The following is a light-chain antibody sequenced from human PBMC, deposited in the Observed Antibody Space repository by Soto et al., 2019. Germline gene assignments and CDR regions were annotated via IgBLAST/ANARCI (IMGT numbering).Light chain of an antibody. CDR3: QQYDNLSYT. CDR2: DAS. V-gene: IGKV1-33*01. J-gene: IGKJ2*01. CDR1: QDISNY. Sequence: DIQMTQSPSSLSASVGDRVTITCQASQDISNYLNWYQQKPGKAPKLLIYDASNLETGVPSRFSGSGSGTDFTFSISSLQPEHIATYYCQQYDNLSYTFGQLTKLEIK.